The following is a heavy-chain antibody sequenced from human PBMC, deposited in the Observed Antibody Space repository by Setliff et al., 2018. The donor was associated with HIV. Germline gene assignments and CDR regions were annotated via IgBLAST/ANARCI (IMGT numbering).Heavy chain of an antibody. J-gene: IGHJ4*02. Sequence: SETLSLTCAVSGGSISTNWWSWVRQPPGKGLEWIGEIYHSGSTNYNPSLRSRVTISVDKSKNQFSLKLNSVTAADTAIYYCARDYYDISGYYNDYWGQGTLVTV. CDR3: ARDYYDISGYYNDY. V-gene: IGHV4-4*02. CDR1: GGSISTNW. D-gene: IGHD3-22*01. CDR2: IYHSGST.